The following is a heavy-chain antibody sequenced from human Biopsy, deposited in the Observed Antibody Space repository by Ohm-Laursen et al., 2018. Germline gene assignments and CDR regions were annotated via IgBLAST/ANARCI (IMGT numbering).Heavy chain of an antibody. CDR1: GGSIISYY. CDR3: ARTPRDSFWSGSYKRGLWFDP. D-gene: IGHD3-3*01. V-gene: IGHV4-59*01. J-gene: IGHJ5*02. CDR2: VYNGGIT. Sequence: SETLSLTCSVSGGSIISYYWTWIRQPPGKGLEWIGHVYNGGITNYNPSLKSRVTISKDTSKNQFSLQVNSVTAADTAVYCCARTPRDSFWSGSYKRGLWFDPWGQGTLAIVSS.